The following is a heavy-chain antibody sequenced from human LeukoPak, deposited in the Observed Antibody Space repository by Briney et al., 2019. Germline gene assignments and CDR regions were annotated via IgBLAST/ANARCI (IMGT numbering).Heavy chain of an antibody. CDR1: GFTFSSYA. V-gene: IGHV3-74*01. J-gene: IGHJ3*02. Sequence: PGGSLRLSCAASGFTFSSYAMSWVRQAPREGLVWVSRINSDGSSTSYADSVKGRFTISRDNAKNTLYLQMNSLRAEDTAVYYCARAGVATITGGAFDIWGQGTMVTVSS. CDR2: INSDGSST. D-gene: IGHD5-24*01. CDR3: ARAGVATITGGAFDI.